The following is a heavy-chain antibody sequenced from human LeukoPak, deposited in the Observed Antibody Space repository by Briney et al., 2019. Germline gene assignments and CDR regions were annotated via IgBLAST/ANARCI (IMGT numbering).Heavy chain of an antibody. CDR3: ARQAIFGVVIIRGWFDP. CDR2: IYYSGST. CDR1: GGSINSSSYY. J-gene: IGHJ5*02. V-gene: IGHV4-39*01. D-gene: IGHD3-3*01. Sequence: SETLSLTCTVSGGSINSSSYYWGWIRQPPGKGLEWIGSIYYSGSTYYNPSLKSRVTISVDTSKNQFSLKLSSVTAADTAVYYCARQAIFGVVIIRGWFDPWGQGTLVTVSS.